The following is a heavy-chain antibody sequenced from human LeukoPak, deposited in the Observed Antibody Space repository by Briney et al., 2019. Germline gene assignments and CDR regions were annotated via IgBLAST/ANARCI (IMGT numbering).Heavy chain of an antibody. Sequence: PSETLSLTCAVYGGSFSGYYWSWIRQPPGKGLEWIGEINHSGSTNYNPSLKSRVTISVDTSKNQFSLKLSSVTAADTAVYYCARAREVVGAPSQYFQHWGQGTPVTVSS. J-gene: IGHJ1*01. V-gene: IGHV4-34*01. CDR1: GGSFSGYY. CDR2: INHSGST. D-gene: IGHD1-26*01. CDR3: ARAREVVGAPSQYFQH.